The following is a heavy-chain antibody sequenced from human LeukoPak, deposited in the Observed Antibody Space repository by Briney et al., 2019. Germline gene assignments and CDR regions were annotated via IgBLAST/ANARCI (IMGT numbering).Heavy chain of an antibody. CDR2: INTDTGNP. CDR1: GYTFTTFA. CDR3: ARGRHCSGGKCYGDC. D-gene: IGHD2-15*01. V-gene: IGHV7-4-1*02. J-gene: IGHJ4*02. Sequence: ASVKVSCKASGYTFTTFAVNWVRQAPGQGLEWMGWINTDTGNPTYGQDFTGRFVFSLDTSLSTAYLQISSLKAEDTAVYYCARGRHCSGGKCYGDCWGQGTLVTVSS.